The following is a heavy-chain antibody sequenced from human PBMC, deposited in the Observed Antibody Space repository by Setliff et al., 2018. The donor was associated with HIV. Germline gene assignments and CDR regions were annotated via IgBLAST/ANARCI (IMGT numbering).Heavy chain of an antibody. V-gene: IGHV4-4*08. CDR3: ARAPTGELDF. CDR1: GDSMSGYY. J-gene: IGHJ4*02. D-gene: IGHD7-27*01. Sequence: PSETLSLTCAVSGDSMSGYYWSWIRQSPGKKLEWIGYSHTSGSTNYNPSLKSRVTISLDTSNDRFSLRLSSVTAADTAVYYCARAPTGELDFWGQGTLVTVSS. CDR2: SHTSGST.